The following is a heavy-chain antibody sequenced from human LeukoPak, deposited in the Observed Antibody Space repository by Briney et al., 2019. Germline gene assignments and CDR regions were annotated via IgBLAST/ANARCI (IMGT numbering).Heavy chain of an antibody. CDR1: GFTFSSYA. Sequence: GGSLRLSCAASGFTFSSYAMSWVRQAPGKGLEWVSAISGSGGSTYYADSVKGRFTISRDNSKNTLYLQMNSLRAEDTAVYYCAKCYDSSGYYYRCYFDYWGQGTLVTVSS. V-gene: IGHV3-23*01. J-gene: IGHJ4*02. CDR3: AKCYDSSGYYYRCYFDY. D-gene: IGHD3-22*01. CDR2: ISGSGGST.